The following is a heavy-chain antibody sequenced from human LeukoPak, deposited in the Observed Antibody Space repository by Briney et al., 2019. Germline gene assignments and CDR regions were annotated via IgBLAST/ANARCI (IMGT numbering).Heavy chain of an antibody. Sequence: SETLSLTCTVSGGSISSYYWSWIRQPAGKGLEWIGRAFSSRSPKYNPSLKSQVTMSVDTSKSLLSLKLSSVTAADTAVYYCARDLFGVTGYYYMDVWGKGTTVTVSS. CDR3: ARDLFGVTGYYYMDV. CDR2: AFSSRSP. J-gene: IGHJ6*03. D-gene: IGHD3-16*01. V-gene: IGHV4-4*07. CDR1: GGSISSYY.